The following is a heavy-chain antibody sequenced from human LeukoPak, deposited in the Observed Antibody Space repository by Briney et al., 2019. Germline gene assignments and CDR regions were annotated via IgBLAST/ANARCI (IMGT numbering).Heavy chain of an antibody. CDR1: VYTFTSYG. D-gene: IGHD3-22*01. J-gene: IGHJ3*02. CDR3: ARGLDYYDSSGYYLDAFDI. Sequence: GASVTVSCKASVYTFTSYGINWVRQATGQGLEWMGWMNPNSGNTGYAQRFQGRVTMTRNTSISTAYMELSSLRSEDTAVYYCARGLDYYDSSGYYLDAFDIWGQGTMVTVSS. V-gene: IGHV1-8*01. CDR2: MNPNSGNT.